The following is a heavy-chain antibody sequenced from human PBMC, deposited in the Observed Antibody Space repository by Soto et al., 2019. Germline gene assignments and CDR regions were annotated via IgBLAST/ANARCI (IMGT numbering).Heavy chain of an antibody. D-gene: IGHD2-15*01. CDR3: ARVGGTRGWY. CDR1: SDSITNYY. Sequence: QVQLQESGPGLVKPSETLSLTCTVSSDSITNYYWSWIRQSPGKGLEWIGYIHDSGRSNYNPSLKSLVKISVDTSKKQFSLKLNSVTAADTAVYYCARVGGTRGWYWGQGTLVTVSS. J-gene: IGHJ4*02. V-gene: IGHV4-59*01. CDR2: IHDSGRS.